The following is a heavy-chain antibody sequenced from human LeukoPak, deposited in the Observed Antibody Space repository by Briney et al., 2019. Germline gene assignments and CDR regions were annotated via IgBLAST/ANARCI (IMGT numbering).Heavy chain of an antibody. J-gene: IGHJ4*02. CDR1: GVSISSYY. CDR3: ARHDYVGGSIGP. CDR2: IYYSGST. D-gene: IGHD4/OR15-4a*01. V-gene: IGHV4-59*08. Sequence: SETLSLTCTVSGVSISSYYWSWIRQPPGKGLEWIGYIYYSGSTNYNPSLERRVTISVDTSKNQFSLKLSSVTAADTAVYYCARHDYVGGSIGPWGQGTMVTVSS.